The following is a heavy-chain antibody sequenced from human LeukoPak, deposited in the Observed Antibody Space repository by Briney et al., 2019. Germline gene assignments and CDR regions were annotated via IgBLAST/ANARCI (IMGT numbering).Heavy chain of an antibody. J-gene: IGHJ4*02. CDR2: INPNSGGT. CDR3: ARVRCSGGSCYTGFDC. CDR1: GYTFTGYY. Sequence: ASVKVSCTASGYTFTGYYMHWVRQAPGQGLEWMGWINPNSGGTNYAQKFQGRVTMTRDTSISTAYMELSRLRSDDTAVYFCARVRCSGGSCYTGFDCWGQGTLVTVSS. D-gene: IGHD2-15*01. V-gene: IGHV1-2*02.